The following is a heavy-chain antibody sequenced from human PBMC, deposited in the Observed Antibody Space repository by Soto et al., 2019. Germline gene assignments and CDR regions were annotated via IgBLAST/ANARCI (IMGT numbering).Heavy chain of an antibody. CDR1: GGSISSYY. CDR3: ARAKGIQLWFFY. J-gene: IGHJ4*02. Sequence: PSETLSLTCTVSGGSISSYYWCWLRQPPEKGLERIGYIYYSGSTNYNPSLKSRVTISVDTSKNQFSLKLSPVTAADTAVYYCARAKGIQLWFFYWGQGTLVTVSP. V-gene: IGHV4-59*01. CDR2: IYYSGST. D-gene: IGHD5-18*01.